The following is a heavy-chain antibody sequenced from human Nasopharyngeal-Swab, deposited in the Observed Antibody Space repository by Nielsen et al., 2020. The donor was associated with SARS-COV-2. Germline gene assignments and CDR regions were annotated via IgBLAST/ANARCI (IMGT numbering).Heavy chain of an antibody. V-gene: IGHV4-59*01. Sequence: VRQMPGKGPEWIGYIYYSGSTNYNPSLKSRVTISVDTSKNQFSLKLSSVTAADTAVYYCARGPDRNYDFWSGYYTPSSYYYYYMDVWGKGTTVTVSS. CDR3: ARGPDRNYDFWSGYYTPSSYYYYYMDV. J-gene: IGHJ6*03. CDR2: IYYSGST. D-gene: IGHD3-3*01.